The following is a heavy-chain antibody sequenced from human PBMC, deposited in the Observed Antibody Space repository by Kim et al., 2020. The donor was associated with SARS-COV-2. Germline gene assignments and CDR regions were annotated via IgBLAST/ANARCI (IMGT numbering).Heavy chain of an antibody. Sequence: DSVKGRFTVTRDNSKNTRYLQMNSMGAENTALYYCAKEERYGNHYYYVMDVWGQGTTVTVS. CDR3: AKEERYGNHYYYVMDV. J-gene: IGHJ6*02. V-gene: IGHV3-23*01. D-gene: IGHD1-1*01.